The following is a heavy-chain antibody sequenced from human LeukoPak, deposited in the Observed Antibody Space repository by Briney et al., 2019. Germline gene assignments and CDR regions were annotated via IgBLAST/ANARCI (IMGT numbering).Heavy chain of an antibody. D-gene: IGHD3-3*01. J-gene: IGHJ6*02. CDR3: ARDRLTPHHDFWSGYPPGPYGMDV. CDR1: GGSISSGGYY. V-gene: IGHV4-31*03. Sequence: NPSETLSLTCTVSGGSISSGGYYWSWIRQHPGKGLEWIGYIYYSGSTYYNPSLKSRVTISVDTSKNQFSLKLSSVTAADTAVYYCARDRLTPHHDFWSGYPPGPYGMDVWGQGTTVTVSS. CDR2: IYYSGST.